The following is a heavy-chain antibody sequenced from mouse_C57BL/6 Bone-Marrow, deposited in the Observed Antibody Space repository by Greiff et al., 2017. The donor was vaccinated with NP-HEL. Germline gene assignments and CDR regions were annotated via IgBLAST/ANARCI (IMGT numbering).Heavy chain of an antibody. Sequence: QVQLKQPGAELVKPGASVKLSCKASGYTFTSYWMHWVKQRPGQGLEWIGMIHPNSGSTNYNEKFKSKATLTVDKSSSTAYMQLSSLTSEDSAVYYCAREDGKSYAMDYWGQGTSVTVSS. CDR3: AREDGKSYAMDY. D-gene: IGHD2-1*01. V-gene: IGHV1-64*01. CDR1: GYTFTSYW. CDR2: IHPNSGST. J-gene: IGHJ4*01.